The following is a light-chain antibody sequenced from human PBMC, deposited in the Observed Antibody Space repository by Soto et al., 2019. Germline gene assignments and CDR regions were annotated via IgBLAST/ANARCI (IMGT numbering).Light chain of an antibody. V-gene: IGLV2-14*01. Sequence: QSALTQPASVSGSPGQSITISCTGTTSDVGRYNYVSWYQQHPGKAPKLIIYDVSNRPSVVSNRFSGSKSGNTASLTISGLQAEDEADYYCNSYTSRSTYVFGTGTKLTVL. CDR1: TSDVGRYNY. CDR2: DVS. J-gene: IGLJ1*01. CDR3: NSYTSRSTYV.